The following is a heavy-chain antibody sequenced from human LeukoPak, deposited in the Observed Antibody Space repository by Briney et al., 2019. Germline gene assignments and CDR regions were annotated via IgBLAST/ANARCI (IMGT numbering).Heavy chain of an antibody. CDR2: IKSDGSST. CDR1: GFTFSTYW. CDR3: ARTTSGRSTYYFDY. Sequence: GGSLRLSCAASGFTFSTYWMHWVRQAPGKGLVWVSRIKSDGSSTSYADFVKGRFTISRDNAKNSLYLQMNSLRAEDTAVYYCARTTSGRSTYYFDYWGQGTLVTVSS. J-gene: IGHJ4*02. D-gene: IGHD1-26*01. V-gene: IGHV3-74*01.